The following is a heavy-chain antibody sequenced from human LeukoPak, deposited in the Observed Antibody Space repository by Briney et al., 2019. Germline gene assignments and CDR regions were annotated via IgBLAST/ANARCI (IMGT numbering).Heavy chain of an antibody. Sequence: GGSPRLSCAASGFTFSSYNMNWVRQAPGKGLEWVSSISSSSHYIYYADSVKGRFTISRDNAKNSLYLQMNSLRAEDTAVYYCAISSSAYSRFDYWGQGTLVTVSS. D-gene: IGHD3-22*01. CDR3: AISSSAYSRFDY. J-gene: IGHJ4*02. CDR2: ISSSSHYI. CDR1: GFTFSSYN. V-gene: IGHV3-21*01.